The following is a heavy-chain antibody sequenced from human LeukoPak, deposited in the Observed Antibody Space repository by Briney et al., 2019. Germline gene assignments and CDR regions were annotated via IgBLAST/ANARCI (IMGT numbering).Heavy chain of an antibody. CDR3: ARDSSSEGPLDY. V-gene: IGHV3-73*01. CDR1: GFTFSASA. D-gene: IGHD6-6*01. J-gene: IGHJ4*02. Sequence: PGGSLRLSCAASGFTFSASAVHWVRQASGKGLEWIGRIRSKANNYATAYTDPLKGRFTVPRDDSKNTAYLQMNSLKTEDSAVYFCARDSSSEGPLDYWGQGTLVTVSS. CDR2: IRSKANNYAT.